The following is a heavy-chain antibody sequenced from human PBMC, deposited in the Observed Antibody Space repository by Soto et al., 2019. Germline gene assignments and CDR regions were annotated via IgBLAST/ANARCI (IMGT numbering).Heavy chain of an antibody. CDR2: ISSSSSTI. CDR3: ARDSSSWYYYYYGMDV. Sequence: ESGGGLVQPGGSLRLSCAASGFTFSSYSMNWVRQAPGKGLEWVSYISSSSSTIYYADSVKGRFTISRDNAKNSLYLQMNSLRDEDTAVYYCARDSSSWYYYYYGMDVWGQGTTVTVSS. J-gene: IGHJ6*02. V-gene: IGHV3-48*02. D-gene: IGHD6-13*01. CDR1: GFTFSSYS.